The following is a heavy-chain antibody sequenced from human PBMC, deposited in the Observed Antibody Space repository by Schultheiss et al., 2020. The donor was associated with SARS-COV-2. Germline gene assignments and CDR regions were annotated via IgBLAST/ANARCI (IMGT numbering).Heavy chain of an antibody. CDR1: GYSFTSYW. CDR3: ARHHYYGSGSYYNFWGDYYYYYGMDV. V-gene: IGHV5-51*01. CDR2: IYPGDSDT. Sequence: GESLKISCKGSGYSFTSYWIGWVRQMPGKGLEWMGIIYPGDSDTRYSPSFQGQVTISADKSISTAYLQWSSLKASDTAMYYCARHHYYGSGSYYNFWGDYYYYYGMDVWGQGTTVTVSS. D-gene: IGHD3-10*01. J-gene: IGHJ6*02.